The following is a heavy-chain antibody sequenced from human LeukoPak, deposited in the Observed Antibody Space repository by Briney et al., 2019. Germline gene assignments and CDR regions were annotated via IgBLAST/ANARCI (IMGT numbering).Heavy chain of an antibody. D-gene: IGHD4-23*01. CDR1: GYNFTNYW. Sequence: GESLKISCKGSGYNFTNYWIGWVRQMPGKGLEWMGIIQPGDSETRNSPSFQGQVTISADKSISTAYLQWSSLKASDTAMYYCARTQNYNDYGGNSGGLTRYYYYGMDVWGQGTTVTVSS. V-gene: IGHV5-51*01. CDR3: ARTQNYNDYGGNSGGLTRYYYYGMDV. J-gene: IGHJ6*02. CDR2: IQPGDSET.